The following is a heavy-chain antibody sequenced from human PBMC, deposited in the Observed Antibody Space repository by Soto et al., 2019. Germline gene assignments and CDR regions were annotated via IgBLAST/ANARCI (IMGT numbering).Heavy chain of an antibody. Sequence: SETLSLTCAVSGGSISSSNWWSWIRQHPGKGLEWIGYIYYSGSTYYNPSLKSRVTISVDTSKNQFSLKLSSVTAADTAVYYCARGGYYDFWSGYSGSYFDYWGQGTLVTVSS. CDR2: IYYSGST. J-gene: IGHJ4*02. D-gene: IGHD3-3*01. V-gene: IGHV4-31*11. CDR3: ARGGYYDFWSGYSGSYFDY. CDR1: GGSISSSNW.